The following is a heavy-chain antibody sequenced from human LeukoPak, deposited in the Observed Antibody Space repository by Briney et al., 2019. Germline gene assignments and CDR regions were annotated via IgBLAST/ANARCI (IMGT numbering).Heavy chain of an antibody. CDR3: ARSYYDSSGYYPDYFDY. Sequence: PSETLSLTRTVSGGSISSYYWSWIRQPPGKGLEWIGYIYYSGSTNYNPSLKSRVTISVDTSKNQFSLKLSSVTAADTAVYYCARSYYDSSGYYPDYFDYWGQGTLVTVSS. J-gene: IGHJ4*02. CDR2: IYYSGST. D-gene: IGHD3-22*01. CDR1: GGSISSYY. V-gene: IGHV4-59*01.